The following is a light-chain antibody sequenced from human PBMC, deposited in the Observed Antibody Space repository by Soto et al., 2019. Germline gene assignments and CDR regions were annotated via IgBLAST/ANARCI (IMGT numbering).Light chain of an antibody. CDR3: SSFKSTHNYV. CDR2: QVS. J-gene: IGLJ1*01. CDR1: SSDVGGYHY. Sequence: QSVLTQPASVSGSPGQSMTISCTGSSSDVGGYHYVSWYQQHPGKAPKLIIYQVSHRPSGVSDRFSGSKSGNTASLTISGLQGEDEATYYCSSFKSTHNYVFGTGTKVTVL. V-gene: IGLV2-14*03.